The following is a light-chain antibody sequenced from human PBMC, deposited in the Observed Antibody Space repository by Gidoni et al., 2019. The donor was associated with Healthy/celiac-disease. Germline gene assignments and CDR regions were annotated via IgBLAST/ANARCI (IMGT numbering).Light chain of an antibody. CDR1: QGISSY. CDR2: AAS. CDR3: QQYYSYPPT. Sequence: AIRMPQPPSSLSASTGDRVTITCRASQGISSYLAWYQQKPGKAPKLLIYAASTLQSGVPSRFSGSGSGTDFTLTISCLQSEDFATYYCQQYYSYPPTFGGGTKVEIK. V-gene: IGKV1-8*01. J-gene: IGKJ4*01.